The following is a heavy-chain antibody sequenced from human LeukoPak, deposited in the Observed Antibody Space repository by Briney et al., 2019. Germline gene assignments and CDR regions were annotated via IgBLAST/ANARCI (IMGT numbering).Heavy chain of an antibody. CDR1: GGSISSGGYY. V-gene: IGHV4-30-2*01. J-gene: IGHJ6*03. Sequence: SETLSLTCTVSGGSISSGGYYWSWIRQPPGKGLEWIGYIYHSGSTYYNPSLKSRVTISVDRSKNQFSLKLGSVTAADTAVYYCARSLDVVPAATGYYYMDVWGKGTTVTVSS. CDR2: IYHSGST. D-gene: IGHD2-2*01. CDR3: ARSLDVVPAATGYYYMDV.